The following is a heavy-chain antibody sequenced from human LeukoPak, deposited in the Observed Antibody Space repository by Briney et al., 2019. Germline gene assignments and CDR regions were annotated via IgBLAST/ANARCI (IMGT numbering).Heavy chain of an antibody. V-gene: IGHV3-23*01. CDR1: GFTFSSSA. D-gene: IGHD3-10*01. Sequence: GGSLRLSCEASGFTFSSSAMNWVRQAPGKGLEWVSSISVSGDRTYYADSVKGRFTISRDNSKNTLFLQMNSLRAEDTAVYYCAKGYYGSGSYGWFDYWGQGTLVTVSS. CDR3: AKGYYGSGSYGWFDY. J-gene: IGHJ4*02. CDR2: ISVSGDRT.